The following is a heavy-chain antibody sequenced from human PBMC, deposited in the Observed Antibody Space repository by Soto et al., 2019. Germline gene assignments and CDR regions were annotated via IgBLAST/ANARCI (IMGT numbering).Heavy chain of an antibody. CDR2: ISSNSVTL. Sequence: GGSLKLSCAGSGFTFRDYYMGWIRQAPGKGLEWVPYISSNSVTLYYGDSVKGRFTISRDNAKTSLSLQMNSLRAEDTAVYYCARVGRKGALWGQGTLVTVYS. CDR3: ARVGRKGAL. J-gene: IGHJ4*02. V-gene: IGHV3-11*01. CDR1: GFTFRDYY.